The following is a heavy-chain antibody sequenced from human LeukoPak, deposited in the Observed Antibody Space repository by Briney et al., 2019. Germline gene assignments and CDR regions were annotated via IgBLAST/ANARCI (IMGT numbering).Heavy chain of an antibody. D-gene: IGHD3/OR15-3a*01. J-gene: IGHJ4*02. CDR1: GFTFSNAW. CDR3: TAGTGRSDFDY. V-gene: IGHV3-15*01. Sequence: PGGSLRLSCAASGFTFSNAWMSWVRQAPGRGLEWVGRIKRKGDDGTIDYAAPVKGILSISRDDSKNTLYLQMNSLKSEDTAVYYCTAGTGRSDFDYWGQGTLVTVSS. CDR2: IKRKGDDGTI.